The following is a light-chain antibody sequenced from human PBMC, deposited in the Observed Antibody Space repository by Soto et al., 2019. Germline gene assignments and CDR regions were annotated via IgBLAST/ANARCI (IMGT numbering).Light chain of an antibody. V-gene: IGKV1-5*01. CDR3: QQYNTYSWT. J-gene: IGKJ1*01. Sequence: DVQMTQSPSTLSASEGDRVTITCRASQSIGSWLAWYQQISGRAPNLLIYDASSLQSGVPSRFSGSGSGTEFTLTISSLQPDDFATYYCQQYNTYSWTFGQGSKADI. CDR1: QSIGSW. CDR2: DAS.